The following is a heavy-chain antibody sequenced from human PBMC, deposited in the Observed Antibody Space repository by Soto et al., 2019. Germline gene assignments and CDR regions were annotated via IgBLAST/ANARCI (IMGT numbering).Heavy chain of an antibody. D-gene: IGHD6-19*01. CDR2: IYTSGST. V-gene: IGHV4-4*07. CDR3: AREWIPGIAVAGRNWFDP. J-gene: IGHJ5*02. CDR1: GGSISSYY. Sequence: NPSETLSLTCTVSGGSISSYYWSWIRQPAGKGLEWIGRIYTSGSTNYNPSLKSRVTMSVDTSKNQFSLKLSSVTAADTAVYYCAREWIPGIAVAGRNWFDPWGQGTLVTVPQ.